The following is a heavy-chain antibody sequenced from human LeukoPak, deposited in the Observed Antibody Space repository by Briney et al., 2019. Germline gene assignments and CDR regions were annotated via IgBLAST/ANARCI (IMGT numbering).Heavy chain of an antibody. CDR1: GGTFSSYA. Sequence: ASVKVSCKTSGGTFSSYAISWVRQAPAQGLEWMGGIIPIFGTANYAQKFQGRVTITADESTSTAYMELSSLRSEDTAVYYCARDDDSSGNAFDIWGRGTMVTVSS. D-gene: IGHD3-22*01. CDR3: ARDDDSSGNAFDI. J-gene: IGHJ3*02. V-gene: IGHV1-69*13. CDR2: IIPIFGTA.